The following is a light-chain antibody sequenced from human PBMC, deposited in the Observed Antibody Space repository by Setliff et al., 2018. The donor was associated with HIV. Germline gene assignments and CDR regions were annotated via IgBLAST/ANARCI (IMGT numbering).Light chain of an antibody. CDR2: EVT. CDR3: SSYATTGTV. Sequence: LAQPASVSGSPGQSITISCTGTSSDVGSYNYVSWYQQHPGKAPKLMIYEVTNRPSGVSNRFSGSKSGNTASLTVSGLQAEDEADYYCSSYATTGTVFGPGTKVTVL. V-gene: IGLV2-14*01. CDR1: SSDVGSYNY. J-gene: IGLJ1*01.